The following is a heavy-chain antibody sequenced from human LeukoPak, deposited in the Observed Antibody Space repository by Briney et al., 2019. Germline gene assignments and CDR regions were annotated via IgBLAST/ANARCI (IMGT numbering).Heavy chain of an antibody. J-gene: IGHJ6*02. CDR1: GSIFTSYW. Sequence: GASLQISCEGSGSIFTSYWIGCVRPLPGKGLEGMGIIYPGDSDTRYSPSFQGQVTISAHKSITTSYLQWSSLKASDTGMYYCARQVFRYSGYDYDYYYYGMDVWGQGTTVTVSS. V-gene: IGHV5-51*01. CDR3: ARQVFRYSGYDYDYYYYGMDV. CDR2: IYPGDSDT. D-gene: IGHD5-12*01.